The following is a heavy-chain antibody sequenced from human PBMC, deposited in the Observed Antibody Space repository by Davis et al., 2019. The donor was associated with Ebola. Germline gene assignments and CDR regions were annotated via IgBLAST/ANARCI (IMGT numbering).Heavy chain of an antibody. D-gene: IGHD2-15*01. CDR2: IYHSGST. CDR3: ARVECSGGSCGWFDP. Sequence: SETLSLTCAVSGGSISSSNWWSWVRQPPGKGPEWIGEIYHSGSTNYNPSLKSRVTISVDKSKNQFSLKLSSVTAADTAVYYCARVECSGGSCGWFDPWGQGTLVTVSS. J-gene: IGHJ5*02. V-gene: IGHV4-4*02. CDR1: GGSISSSNW.